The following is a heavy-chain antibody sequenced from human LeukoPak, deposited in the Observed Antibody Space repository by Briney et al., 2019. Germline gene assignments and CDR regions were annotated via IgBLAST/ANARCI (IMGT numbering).Heavy chain of an antibody. CDR1: GGTFSSYA. CDR3: ARVENLQDGYNYDLHY. CDR2: IIPILGIA. Sequence: SVKVSCKASGGTFSSYAISWVRQAPGQGLEWMGRIIPILGIANYAQKFQGRVTITADKSTSTAYMELSSLGSEDTAVYYCARVENLQDGYNYDLHYWGQGTLVTVSS. V-gene: IGHV1-69*04. D-gene: IGHD5-24*01. J-gene: IGHJ4*02.